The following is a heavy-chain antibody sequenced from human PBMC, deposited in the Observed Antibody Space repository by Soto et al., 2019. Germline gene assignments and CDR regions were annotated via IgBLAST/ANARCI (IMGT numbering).Heavy chain of an antibody. V-gene: IGHV3-30*18. CDR1: GFTFSSYG. J-gene: IGHJ6*02. Sequence: QVQLVESGGGVVQPGRSLRLSCAASGFTFSSYGMHWVRQAPGKGLEWVAVISYDGSNKYYAESVKGRFTISRDNSKNTLYLQTNSLRAEDPAVYYCANAQGQLLPDTYYYGMAVSGQGTTVNVCS. D-gene: IGHD3-22*01. CDR3: ANAQGQLLPDTYYYGMAV. CDR2: ISYDGSNK.